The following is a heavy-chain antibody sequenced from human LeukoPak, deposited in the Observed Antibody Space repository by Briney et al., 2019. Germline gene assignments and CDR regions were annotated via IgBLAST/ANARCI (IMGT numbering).Heavy chain of an antibody. J-gene: IGHJ4*02. V-gene: IGHV4-59*01. Sequence: PSETLSLTCTVSGGSISSYYWSWIRQPPGKGLEWIGYIYYSGSTNYNPSLKSRVTISVDTSKNQFSLKLSSVTAADTAVYYCARFAGIAVAGFDYWGQGTLVTVSS. CDR2: IYYSGST. CDR1: GGSISSYY. CDR3: ARFAGIAVAGFDY. D-gene: IGHD6-19*01.